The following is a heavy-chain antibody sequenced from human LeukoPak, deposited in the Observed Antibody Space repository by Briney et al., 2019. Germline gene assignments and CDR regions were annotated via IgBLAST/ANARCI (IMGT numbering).Heavy chain of an antibody. Sequence: GGSLRLSCTASGFTFRKYWLHWVRQAPGKGLVWVSRKNPDDGSTSYADSVKGRFTISRDNSKNTLYLQMNSLRAEDTAVYYCARDLKRRVYYDSSGSDDAFDIWGQGTMVTVSS. CDR3: ARDLKRRVYYDSSGSDDAFDI. CDR2: KNPDDGST. J-gene: IGHJ3*02. V-gene: IGHV3-74*01. D-gene: IGHD3-22*01. CDR1: GFTFRKYW.